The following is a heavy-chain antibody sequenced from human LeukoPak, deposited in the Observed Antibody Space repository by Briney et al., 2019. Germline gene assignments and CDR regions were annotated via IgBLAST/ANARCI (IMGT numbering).Heavy chain of an antibody. V-gene: IGHV4-4*07. Sequence: SETLSLTCTVFGGSISNYHWSWIRQPAGKGLEWISQIHTSGTTNYNPPLKSRVSMSIDTPENQLSLTIRSVTAADTAVYYCARRDISSGRSFDHWGQGILVTVSS. CDR1: GGSISNYH. D-gene: IGHD3-22*01. J-gene: IGHJ4*02. CDR3: ARRDISSGRSFDH. CDR2: IHTSGTT.